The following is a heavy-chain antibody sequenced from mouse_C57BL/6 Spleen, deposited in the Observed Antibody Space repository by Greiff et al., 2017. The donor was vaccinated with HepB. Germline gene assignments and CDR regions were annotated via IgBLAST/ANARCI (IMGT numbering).Heavy chain of an antibody. V-gene: IGHV5-17*01. CDR1: GFTFSDYG. CDR3: ARPDGYSAWFAY. J-gene: IGHJ3*01. Sequence: DVKLVESGGGLVKPGGSLKLSCAASGFTFSDYGMHWVRQAPEKGLEWVAYISSGSSTIYYADTVKGRFTLSRDNAKNTLFLQMPRLRSEDTAMYYCARPDGYSAWFAYWGQGTLVTVSA. D-gene: IGHD2-3*01. CDR2: ISSGSSTI.